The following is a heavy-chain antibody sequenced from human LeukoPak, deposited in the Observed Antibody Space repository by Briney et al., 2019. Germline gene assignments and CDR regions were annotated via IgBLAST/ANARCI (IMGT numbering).Heavy chain of an antibody. Sequence: ASVKVSCKASGYTFTSYGISWVRQAPGQGLEWMGWISGYNGNTNYAQKLQGRVTMTTDTSTSTAYMELSSLRSEDTAVYYCARDHSYSSGWSSAGGGGDYWGQGTLVTVSS. CDR2: ISGYNGNT. D-gene: IGHD6-19*01. CDR3: ARDHSYSSGWSSAGGGGDY. CDR1: GYTFTSYG. V-gene: IGHV1-18*01. J-gene: IGHJ4*02.